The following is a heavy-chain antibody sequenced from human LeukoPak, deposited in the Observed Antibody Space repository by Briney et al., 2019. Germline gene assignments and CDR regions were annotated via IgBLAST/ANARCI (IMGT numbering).Heavy chain of an antibody. V-gene: IGHV4-59*01. Sequence: SETLSLTCTVSGGSISSYYWSWIRQPPGKGLEWIRSIYYSGSTNYNPSLKSRVTISVDTSKNQFCLKQTSVTAADTAVYYCARGLTYYFDSSGYYVTDAFDIWGQGTMVTVSS. CDR3: ARGLTYYFDSSGYYVTDAFDI. CDR2: IYYSGST. CDR1: GGSISSYY. J-gene: IGHJ3*02. D-gene: IGHD3-22*01.